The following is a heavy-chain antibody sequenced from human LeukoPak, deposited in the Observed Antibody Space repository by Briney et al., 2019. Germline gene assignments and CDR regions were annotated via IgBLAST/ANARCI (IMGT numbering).Heavy chain of an antibody. J-gene: IGHJ4*01. CDR3: TKKGPTPYAFYH. Sequence: GGSLRLSCSASGFTFDDFAMHWVRQVPGRGLEWVATISWNSDGSGYADSVKGRFTISRDNAKNSLYLQMNSLKPEDSALYYCTKKGPTPYAFYHLGLGTLVTVSS. D-gene: IGHD4-17*01. CDR2: ISWNSDGS. CDR1: GFTFDDFA. V-gene: IGHV3-9*01.